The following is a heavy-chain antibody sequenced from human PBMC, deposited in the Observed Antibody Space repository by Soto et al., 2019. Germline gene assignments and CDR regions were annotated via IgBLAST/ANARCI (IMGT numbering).Heavy chain of an antibody. J-gene: IGHJ5*02. V-gene: IGHV1-69*06. CDR3: VRASLSLGYSAGKGWFDA. D-gene: IGHD1-26*01. CDR2: IIPSFGTA. CDR1: GGAVSDYV. Sequence: QVHLVQSGAEVKKPGTSVRVSCKASGGAVSDYVIAWVRQAPGQGPEWMGGIIPSFGTANYAQTFLGRVTMTADKSTNAAYLELHGLTYEDTAVYYCVRASLSLGYSAGKGWFDAWGQGTLVTVSS.